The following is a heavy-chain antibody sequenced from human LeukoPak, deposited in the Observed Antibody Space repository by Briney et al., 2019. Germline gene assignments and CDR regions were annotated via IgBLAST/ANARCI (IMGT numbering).Heavy chain of an antibody. J-gene: IGHJ4*02. Sequence: PSETLSLTCARYGGSFSGYYWSWIRQPPGKGLEWIGEINHSGSTNYNPSLKSRVTISVDTSKNQFSLKLSSVTAADTAVYYCARGLSYDSSGYYYEWDDYWGQGTLVTVSS. CDR3: ARGLSYDSSGYYYEWDDY. CDR2: INHSGST. D-gene: IGHD3-22*01. V-gene: IGHV4-34*01. CDR1: GGSFSGYY.